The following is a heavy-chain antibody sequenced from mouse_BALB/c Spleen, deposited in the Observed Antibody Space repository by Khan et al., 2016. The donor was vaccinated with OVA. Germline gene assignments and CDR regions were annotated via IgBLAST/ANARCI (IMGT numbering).Heavy chain of an antibody. CDR1: GYSITSNYA. CDR3: ARQNYYGYAIDY. Sequence: QLEESGPGLVKPSQSLSLTCTVTGYSITSNYAWNWIRQFPENRLEWMGYISYSGSTSYNPSLKSRISITRDTSKNQFFLQLNSVTTEDTATYYCARQNYYGYAIDYWGQGTSVTVSS. D-gene: IGHD1-1*01. J-gene: IGHJ4*01. CDR2: ISYSGST. V-gene: IGHV3-2*02.